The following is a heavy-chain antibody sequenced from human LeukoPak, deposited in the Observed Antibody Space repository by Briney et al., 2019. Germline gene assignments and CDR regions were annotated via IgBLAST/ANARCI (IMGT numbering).Heavy chain of an antibody. CDR1: GFTFDDYA. CDR3: ATSIVGLTYDEHFQH. J-gene: IGHJ1*01. V-gene: IGHV3-9*01. CDR2: IRWNSGSI. Sequence: PGGSLRLSCAASGFTFDDYAMHWVRQAPGKGLEWVSGIRWNSGSIGYADSVKGRFTISRDNSKNTLYLQMNSLRAEDTAVYYCATSIVGLTYDEHFQHWGQGTLVTVSS. D-gene: IGHD1-26*01.